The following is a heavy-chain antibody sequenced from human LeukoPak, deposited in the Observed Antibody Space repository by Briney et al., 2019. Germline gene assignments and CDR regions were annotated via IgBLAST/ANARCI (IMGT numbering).Heavy chain of an antibody. Sequence: GGSLRLSCAASGFTFTTYWMTWVRQAPGKGLEWVANINQDGSEKYFVDSLKGRLTISRDNAKNSLYLQMNSLRAEDTAVYYCARDTVYYGSAQNFDYWGQGTLVTVSS. CDR1: GFTFTTYW. CDR3: ARDTVYYGSAQNFDY. CDR2: INQDGSEK. J-gene: IGHJ4*02. D-gene: IGHD3-10*01. V-gene: IGHV3-7*01.